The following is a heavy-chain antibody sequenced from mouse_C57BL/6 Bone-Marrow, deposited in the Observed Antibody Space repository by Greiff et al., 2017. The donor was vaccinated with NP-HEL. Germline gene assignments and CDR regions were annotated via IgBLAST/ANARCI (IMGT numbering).Heavy chain of an antibody. J-gene: IGHJ2*01. CDR1: GFTFSSYG. Sequence: EVQVVESGGDLVKPGGSLKLSCAASGFTFSSYGMSWVRQTPDKRLEWVATTSSGGSYTYYPDSVKGRFTISRDNAKNTLYLQMSSLKSEDTAMYYCARHGSVFFDYWGQGTTLTVSS. CDR3: ARHGSVFFDY. CDR2: TSSGGSYT. D-gene: IGHD6-1*01. V-gene: IGHV5-6*01.